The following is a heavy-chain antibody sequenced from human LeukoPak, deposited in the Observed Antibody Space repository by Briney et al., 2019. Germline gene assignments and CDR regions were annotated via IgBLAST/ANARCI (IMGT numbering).Heavy chain of an antibody. CDR1: GFTFGSLW. J-gene: IGHJ4*02. CDR3: GRYYCPTPTCYFDF. D-gene: IGHD2-8*01. CDR2: IRLDVSET. Sequence: GGSLRLSCAASGFTFGSLWMSWVRQAPGKGLEWVANIRLDVSETNYMDSVKGRFTISGDNTKNSLYLQMSSLRAEDTAVYYCGRYYCPTPTCYFDFWGQGALVTVSS. V-gene: IGHV3-7*03.